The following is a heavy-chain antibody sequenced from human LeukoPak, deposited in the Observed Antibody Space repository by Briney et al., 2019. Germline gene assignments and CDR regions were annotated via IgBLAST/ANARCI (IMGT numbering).Heavy chain of an antibody. Sequence: SETLSLTCTVSGGSISSSSYYWGWIRQPPGKGLEWIGSIYYRGSTYHNPSLKSRVTISVDTSKNQFSLKLSSVTAADTAVYYCASQGGNSRPHYWGQGTLVTVSS. CDR3: ASQGGNSRPHY. D-gene: IGHD4-23*01. CDR2: IYYRGST. J-gene: IGHJ4*02. V-gene: IGHV4-39*01. CDR1: GGSISSSSYY.